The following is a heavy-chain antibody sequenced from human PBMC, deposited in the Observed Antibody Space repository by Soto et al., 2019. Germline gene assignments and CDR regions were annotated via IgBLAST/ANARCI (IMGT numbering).Heavy chain of an antibody. Sequence: QVQLVQSGAEVKKPGASVKVSCKASGYTFTSYGISWVRQAPGQGLEWMGWISAYNGNTKYAQKLQGRVTVTTDTTTSTAYMELRSLTSDDTAVYYCARDLTPGLVDHWGQGTLVTVSS. V-gene: IGHV1-18*01. CDR2: ISAYNGNT. CDR3: ARDLTPGLVDH. D-gene: IGHD3-9*01. CDR1: GYTFTSYG. J-gene: IGHJ4*02.